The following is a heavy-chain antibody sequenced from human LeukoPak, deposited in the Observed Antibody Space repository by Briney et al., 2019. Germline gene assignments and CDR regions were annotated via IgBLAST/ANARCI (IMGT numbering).Heavy chain of an antibody. CDR2: IYYSGST. CDR3: ASRVGATGKFDY. V-gene: IGHV4-39*01. J-gene: IGHJ4*02. Sequence: SETLSLTCTVSGGSISSSSYYWGWIRQPPGKGLEWIGSIYYSGSTYYNPSLESRVTISVDTSKNQFSLKLSSVTAADTAVYYCASRVGATGKFDYWGQGPLVTVSS. CDR1: GGSISSSSYY. D-gene: IGHD1-26*01.